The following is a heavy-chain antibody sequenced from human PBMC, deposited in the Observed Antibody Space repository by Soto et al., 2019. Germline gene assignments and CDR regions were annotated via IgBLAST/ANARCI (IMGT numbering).Heavy chain of an antibody. CDR2: INPNSGGT. CDR1: GYTFTGYY. V-gene: IGHV1-2*02. J-gene: IGHJ4*02. CDR3: ARIETVVTPYYFDY. D-gene: IGHD2-21*02. Sequence: ASVKVSCKASGYTFTGYYMHWVRQAPGQGLEWMGWINPNSGGTNYAQKFQGRVTMTRDASISTAYMELSRLRSDDKAVYYCARIETVVTPYYFDYWGQGTLVTVSS.